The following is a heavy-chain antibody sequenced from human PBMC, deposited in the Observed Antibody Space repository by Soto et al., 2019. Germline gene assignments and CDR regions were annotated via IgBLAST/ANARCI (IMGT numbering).Heavy chain of an antibody. CDR1: GFNVNSNY. D-gene: IGHD1-26*01. CDR2: IYDGGSM. CDR3: ARKWELDF. Sequence: SLRLSCAASGFNVNSNYINWVCQAPGKGLEWVSVIYDGGSMYYADSVKGRFTISRDNSKNTVYLQMNSLRAEDTAMYYCARKWELDFWGQGTPVTVSS. V-gene: IGHV3-53*01. J-gene: IGHJ4*02.